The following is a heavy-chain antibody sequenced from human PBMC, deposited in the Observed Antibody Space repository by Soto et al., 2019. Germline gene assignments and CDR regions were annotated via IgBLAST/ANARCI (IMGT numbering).Heavy chain of an antibody. D-gene: IGHD6-13*01. V-gene: IGHV3-13*05. CDR3: ATCIAAAGTGYYYYYSGMDV. CDR1: GFTFSSYD. CDR2: IGTAGDP. J-gene: IGHJ6*02. Sequence: PGGSLRLSCAASGFTFSSYDIDWVRQATGKGLEWVSAIGTAGDPYYPGSVKGRFTISRENAKNSLSLQMNSLRDGDTAVYHCATCIAAAGTGYYYYYSGMDVWGQ.